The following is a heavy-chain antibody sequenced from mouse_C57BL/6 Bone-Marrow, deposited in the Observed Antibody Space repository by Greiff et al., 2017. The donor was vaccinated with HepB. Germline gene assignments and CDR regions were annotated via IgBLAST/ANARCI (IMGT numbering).Heavy chain of an antibody. D-gene: IGHD1-1*01. CDR1: GYTFTDYE. Sequence: VKLMESGAELVRPGASVTLSCKASGYTFTDYEMHWVKQTPVHGLEWIGAIDPETGGTAYNQKFKGKAILTADKSSSTAYMELRSLTSEDSAVYYCTKRRYYGFAEWGHGTLVTVSA. J-gene: IGHJ3*01. CDR3: TKRRYYGFAE. V-gene: IGHV1-15*01. CDR2: IDPETGGT.